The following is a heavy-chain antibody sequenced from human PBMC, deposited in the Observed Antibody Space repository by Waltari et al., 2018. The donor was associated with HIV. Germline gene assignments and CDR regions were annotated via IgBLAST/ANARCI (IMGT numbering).Heavy chain of an antibody. CDR2: IRIKADRYAT. D-gene: IGHD1-26*01. V-gene: IGHV3-73*02. CDR1: GFMFSGSA. Sequence: EVQLVESGGGLVQPGGSLKLSCAASGFMFSGSAIHWVRQASGEGLEWIGRIRIKADRYATEPAASLKGRFTISRDDSRNTAYLQMNSLKTEDTAVYFCTRLSGTYDAFDIWGQGTVVTVSS. J-gene: IGHJ3*02. CDR3: TRLSGTYDAFDI.